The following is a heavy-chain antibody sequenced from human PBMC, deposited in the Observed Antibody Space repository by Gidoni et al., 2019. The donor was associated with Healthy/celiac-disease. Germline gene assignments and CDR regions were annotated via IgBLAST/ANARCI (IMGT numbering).Heavy chain of an antibody. V-gene: IGHV3-23*01. D-gene: IGHD5-12*01. CDR3: ANYQGWGDGYNPYYYFDY. J-gene: IGHJ4*02. CDR1: GFTFSSYA. CDR2: ISGSGGST. Sequence: EVQLLESGGGLVQPGGSLRLSCAASGFTFSSYAMSWVRQAPGKGLEWVSAISGSGGSTYYADSVKGRFTISRDNSKNTLYLQMNSLRAEDTAVYYCANYQGWGDGYNPYYYFDYWGQGTLVTVSS.